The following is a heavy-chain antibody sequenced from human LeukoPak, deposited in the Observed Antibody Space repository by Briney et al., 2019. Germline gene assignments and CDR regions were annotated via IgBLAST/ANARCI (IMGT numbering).Heavy chain of an antibody. J-gene: IGHJ4*02. Sequence: SETLSLTCTVSGGSISSYYWSWIRQPPGKGLEWIGYIYYSGSTNYNPSLKSRVTISVDTSKNQFSLKLSSVTAADTAVYYCARERGYSHYFDYWGQGTLVTVSS. CDR3: ARERGYSHYFDY. D-gene: IGHD3-22*01. CDR2: IYYSGST. V-gene: IGHV4-59*01. CDR1: GGSISSYY.